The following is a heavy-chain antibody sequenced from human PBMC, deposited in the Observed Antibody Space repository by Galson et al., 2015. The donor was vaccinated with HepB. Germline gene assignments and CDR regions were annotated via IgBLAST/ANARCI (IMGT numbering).Heavy chain of an antibody. D-gene: IGHD4-23*01. V-gene: IGHV3-66*01. CDR2: IYSGGST. CDR1: GSTVSSNY. CDR3: ARFYSYYGGNSVRWFDP. Sequence: SLRLSCAAPGSTVSSNYMSWVRQAPGKGLEWVSVIYSGGSTYYADSVKGRFTISRDNSKNTLYLQMNSLRAEDTAVYYCARFYSYYGGNSVRWFDPWGQGTLVTVSS. J-gene: IGHJ5*02.